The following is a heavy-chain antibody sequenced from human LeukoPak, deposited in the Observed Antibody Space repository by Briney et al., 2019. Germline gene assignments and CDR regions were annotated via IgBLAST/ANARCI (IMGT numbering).Heavy chain of an antibody. V-gene: IGHV4-34*01. J-gene: IGHJ4*02. Sequence: SETLSLTCAVYGGSFSGYYWSWIRQPPGKGLEWIGEINHSGSTNYNPSLKSRVTISVDTSKNQFSLKLSSVTAADTAVYYCARASGSSCYGYWGQGTLVTVSS. CDR3: ARASGSSCYGY. D-gene: IGHD2-15*01. CDR2: INHSGST. CDR1: GGSFSGYY.